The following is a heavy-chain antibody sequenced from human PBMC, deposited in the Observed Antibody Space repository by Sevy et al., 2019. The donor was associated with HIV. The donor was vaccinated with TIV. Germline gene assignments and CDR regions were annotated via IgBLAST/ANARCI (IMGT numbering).Heavy chain of an antibody. CDR3: AKDSILVAGHFDY. CDR1: GFTFSSYA. J-gene: IGHJ4*02. Sequence: GGSLRLSCAASGFTFSSYAMSWVRQAPGKGLEWVSSITGSGTNTFYADSVKGRFTISRDNSKNKMYLQMNSLRAEDTAVYYCAKDSILVAGHFDYWGQGTLVTVSS. D-gene: IGHD6-19*01. CDR2: ITGSGTNT. V-gene: IGHV3-23*01.